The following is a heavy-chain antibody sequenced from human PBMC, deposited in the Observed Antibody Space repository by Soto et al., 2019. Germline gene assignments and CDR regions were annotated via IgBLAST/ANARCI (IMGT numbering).Heavy chain of an antibody. CDR1: GYTFTGYY. CDR3: ASGGIAAPSYDY. D-gene: IGHD6-13*01. CDR2: INPNSGGT. Sequence: ASVKVSCKASGYTFTGYYMHWVRQAPGQGLEWMGWINPNSGGTNHAQKFQGRVTMTRDTSISTAYMELSRLRSDDTAVYYCASGGIAAPSYDYWGQGTLVTVSS. J-gene: IGHJ4*02. V-gene: IGHV1-2*02.